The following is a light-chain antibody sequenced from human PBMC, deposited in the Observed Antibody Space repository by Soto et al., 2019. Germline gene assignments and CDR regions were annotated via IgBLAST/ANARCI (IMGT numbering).Light chain of an antibody. CDR3: QQYDSSPWT. V-gene: IGKV3-20*01. Sequence: EILLTQSPGTLSLSPGEVSTLSCGSSQSVSSSYLAWYQQTPGQAPRLLVYDTSYRATGVPDRFSGSGSGTDFTLTISRLEPEDSAVYYCQQYDSSPWTFGQGTKVDIK. CDR2: DTS. J-gene: IGKJ1*01. CDR1: QSVSSSY.